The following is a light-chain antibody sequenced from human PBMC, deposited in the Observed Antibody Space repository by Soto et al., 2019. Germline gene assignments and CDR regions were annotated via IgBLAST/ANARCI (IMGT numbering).Light chain of an antibody. CDR1: QDINKY. CDR2: DES. J-gene: IGKJ3*01. Sequence: DIQMTQSPSSLSASVGDRVTITCQASQDINKYLNWYQQKPGKAPRLLIYDESNLETGVPSRFSRSGFGTDFTLTISGLVPDDFATYYCQQNDNLPLTFGPGTKVDIK. V-gene: IGKV1-33*01. CDR3: QQNDNLPLT.